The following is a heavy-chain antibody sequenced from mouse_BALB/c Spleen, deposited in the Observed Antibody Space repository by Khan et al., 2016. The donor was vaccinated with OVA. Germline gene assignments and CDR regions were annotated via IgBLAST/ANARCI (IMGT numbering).Heavy chain of an antibody. CDR1: GFSLTSFG. J-gene: IGHJ2*01. V-gene: IGHV2-9*02. Sequence: VQLQESGPGLVAPSQSLSITCTVSGFSLTSFGVYWVRQPPGKGLEWLGVIWADGSTNYNSALMSRLSISKDNSKSQVFLKMNSLQTDDTAMYYCVRDGYYFDYWGQGTTLTVSS. D-gene: IGHD2-2*01. CDR3: VRDGYYFDY. CDR2: IWADGST.